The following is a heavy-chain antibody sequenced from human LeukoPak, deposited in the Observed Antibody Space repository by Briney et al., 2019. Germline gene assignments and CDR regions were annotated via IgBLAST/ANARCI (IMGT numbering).Heavy chain of an antibody. CDR2: INPSGGST. CDR3: ARAYDFWSGYSDPGMDV. Sequence: GASVKVSCKASGYTFISYYMHWVRQAPGQGLEWMGIINPSGGSTSYAQKFQGRVTMTRDTSTSTVYMELSSLRSEDTAVYYCARAYDFWSGYSDPGMDVWGQGITVTVSS. V-gene: IGHV1-46*01. D-gene: IGHD3-3*01. J-gene: IGHJ6*02. CDR1: GYTFISYY.